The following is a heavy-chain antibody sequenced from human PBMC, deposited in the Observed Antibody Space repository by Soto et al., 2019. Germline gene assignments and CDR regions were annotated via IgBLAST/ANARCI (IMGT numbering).Heavy chain of an antibody. CDR2: ITGSGSTT. D-gene: IGHD6-19*01. CDR3: VKSYSSGWYAHFDY. CDR1: GFTFSNYA. Sequence: EVQLLESGGGLVQPGGSLRLSCAATGFTFSNYAMSWAHQAPGKGLEWVSSITGSGSTTSYADSVKGRFTISRDNSKNTLFLQMNSLRAEDTAVYYCVKSYSSGWYAHFDYWGQGTLLTVSS. J-gene: IGHJ4*02. V-gene: IGHV3-23*01.